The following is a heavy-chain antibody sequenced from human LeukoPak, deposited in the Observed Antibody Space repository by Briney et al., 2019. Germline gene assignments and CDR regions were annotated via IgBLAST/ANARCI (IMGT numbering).Heavy chain of an antibody. V-gene: IGHV3-23*01. J-gene: IGHJ4*02. CDR3: AKQGFAYCDILTGNDY. Sequence: GGSLRLSCAASGFTFSSYAMSWVRQAPGQGLEWVSAISGSGGSTYYADSVKGRFTISRDNSKNTLYLQMNSLRAEDTAVYYCAKQGFAYCDILTGNDYWGQGALVTVSS. D-gene: IGHD3-9*01. CDR2: ISGSGGST. CDR1: GFTFSSYA.